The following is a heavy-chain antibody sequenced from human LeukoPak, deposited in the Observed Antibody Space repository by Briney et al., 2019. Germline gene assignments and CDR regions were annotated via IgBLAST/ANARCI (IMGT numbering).Heavy chain of an antibody. D-gene: IGHD5-24*01. CDR3: AYGGDAYKTGY. CDR1: GASITDYY. Sequence: SYTLSLTCTVSGASITDYYWSWIRQPPAKGLEWIGYIYYSGSPNYTPSPKRRVTLSLDTSQNQFPLKLTSVTAADTAVYYCAYGGDAYKTGYWGQGTLVTVSS. CDR2: IYYSGSP. J-gene: IGHJ1*01. V-gene: IGHV4-59*01.